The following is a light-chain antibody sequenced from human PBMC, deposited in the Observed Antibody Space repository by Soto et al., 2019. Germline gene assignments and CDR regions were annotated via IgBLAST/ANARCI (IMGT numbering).Light chain of an antibody. CDR1: QDLRSD. CDR2: GAS. V-gene: IGKV1-17*01. Sequence: DIQMTQSPSSLSASVGDRITITCRASQDLRSDLGWYQPKAGKAPKRLIYGASNLESGVPSRFSGSGSWTEFTLTIRSLQPEDFATYYCQQYNSCPWTFGQGTKVEIK. CDR3: QQYNSCPWT. J-gene: IGKJ1*01.